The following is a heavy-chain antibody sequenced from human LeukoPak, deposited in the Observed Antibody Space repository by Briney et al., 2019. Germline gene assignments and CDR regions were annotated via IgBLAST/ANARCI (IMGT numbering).Heavy chain of an antibody. V-gene: IGHV3-48*03. D-gene: IGHD3-10*01. CDR1: GFIFNNYE. CDR3: ARVPYGSGSYMLDY. Sequence: GGSLRLSCAASGFIFNNYEMNWVRQAPGKGLEWVSYISISGRSIYYADSVKGRFTISRDNAKNSLYLQMNSLRAEDTALYYCARVPYGSGSYMLDYWGQGTLVTVSS. CDR2: ISISGRSI. J-gene: IGHJ4*02.